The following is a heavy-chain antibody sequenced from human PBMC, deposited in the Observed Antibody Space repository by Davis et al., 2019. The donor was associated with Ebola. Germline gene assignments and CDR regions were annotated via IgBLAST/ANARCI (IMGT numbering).Heavy chain of an antibody. J-gene: IGHJ6*02. CDR3: ARGTIDTAMVAYGMDV. D-gene: IGHD5-18*01. V-gene: IGHV3-64*01. CDR1: GFTFSYYA. CDR2: ISRNGDST. Sequence: GESLKISCAASGFTFSYYALHWVRQAPGKGLEYVSGISRNGDSTYYANSVKGRFIISRDNSKNTLYLQMGRLRAEDMAVYYCARGTIDTAMVAYGMDVWGQGTTVTASS.